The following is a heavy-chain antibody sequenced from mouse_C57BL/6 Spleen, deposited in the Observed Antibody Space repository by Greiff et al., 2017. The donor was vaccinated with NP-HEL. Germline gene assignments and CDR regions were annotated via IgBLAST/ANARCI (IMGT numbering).Heavy chain of an antibody. CDR1: GFTFTDYG. J-gene: IGHJ1*03. CDR2: ISSGSITI. CDR3: ARDYYGSSGYFDV. V-gene: IGHV5-17*01. D-gene: IGHD1-1*01. Sequence: EVQLVESGGGLVKPGGSLKLSCAASGFTFTDYGMHWVRQAPEKGLEWVAYISSGSITIYYADTVKGRFTIASDNAKNTLFLQMTSLRAEDTAMYYCARDYYGSSGYFDVWGTGTTVTVAS.